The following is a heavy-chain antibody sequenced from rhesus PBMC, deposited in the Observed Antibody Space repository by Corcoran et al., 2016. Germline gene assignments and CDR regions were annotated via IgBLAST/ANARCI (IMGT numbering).Heavy chain of an antibody. D-gene: IGHD4-4*01. CDR3: SRGSYGIFDC. J-gene: IGHJ4*01. CDR2: IVGSSGST. CDR1: GYSISSGYG. V-gene: IGHV4-127*01. Sequence: QVQLQESGPGLVKPSETLSLTCAVSGYSISSGYGWSWIRQPPGKGLEWIGYIVGSSGSTNYNPSLKRRVTISKDTSKKQFSLKLSSVTAADTAVYYCSRGSYGIFDCWGQGVLVTVSS.